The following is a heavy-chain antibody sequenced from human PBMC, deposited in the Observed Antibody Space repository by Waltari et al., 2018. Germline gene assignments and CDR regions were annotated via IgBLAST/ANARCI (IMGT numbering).Heavy chain of an antibody. V-gene: IGHV4-39*01. Sequence: QLQLQESGPGLVKPSETLSLTCTVSGGSISSSSYHWGWIRQPPGKGLEWIGSIYYSGSTYYNPSLKSRVTISVDTSKNQFSLKLSSVTAADTAVYYCARQGGYDILTGYYEDYYGMDVWGQGTTVTVSS. CDR1: GGSISSSSYH. J-gene: IGHJ6*02. CDR2: IYYSGST. D-gene: IGHD3-9*01. CDR3: ARQGGYDILTGYYEDYYGMDV.